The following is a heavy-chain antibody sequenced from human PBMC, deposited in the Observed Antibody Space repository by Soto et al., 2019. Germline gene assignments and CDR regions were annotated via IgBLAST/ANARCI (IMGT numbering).Heavy chain of an antibody. V-gene: IGHV1-2*04. Sequence: ASVKVSCKASGYTFTGYYMHWVRQAPGQGLGWMGWINPNSGGTNYAQKFQGWVTMTRDTSISTAYMELSRLRSDDTAVYYCARDGPLRYFDWVQGGPSYGMDVWGQGTTVTVSS. CDR1: GYTFTGYY. CDR3: ARDGPLRYFDWVQGGPSYGMDV. J-gene: IGHJ6*02. CDR2: INPNSGGT. D-gene: IGHD3-9*01.